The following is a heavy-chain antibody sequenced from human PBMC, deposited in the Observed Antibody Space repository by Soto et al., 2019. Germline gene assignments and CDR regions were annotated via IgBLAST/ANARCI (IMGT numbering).Heavy chain of an antibody. J-gene: IGHJ4*02. D-gene: IGHD3-3*01. CDR2: IIPVFGTP. Sequence: QVQLVQSGAEMKKPGSSLKVSCKASGGSFMNYAISWVRQAPGQGLEWMGGIIPVFGTPSYAQKFQGRVTVTADDSSSTAYMELHSLRSDDTAVYYCAIGGYFDFWNGYSWFDYWGQGTLVTVSS. CDR3: AIGGYFDFWNGYSWFDY. V-gene: IGHV1-69*01. CDR1: GGSFMNYA.